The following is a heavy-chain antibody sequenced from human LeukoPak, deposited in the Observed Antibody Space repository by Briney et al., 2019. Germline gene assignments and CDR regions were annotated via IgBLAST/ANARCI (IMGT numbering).Heavy chain of an antibody. D-gene: IGHD2-15*01. CDR3: VRDLWGAGGTQY. Sequence: PSDTLSLTCTVSGGPMYRYYFTWIRQPPGKGLEWIGYLYYSRNTNYSPSLKSRVTISADTSKTQVYLKLRSVTAADTAVYYCVRDLWGAGGTQYWGQGILVTASS. CDR1: GGPMYRYY. V-gene: IGHV4-59*01. J-gene: IGHJ4*02. CDR2: LYYSRNT.